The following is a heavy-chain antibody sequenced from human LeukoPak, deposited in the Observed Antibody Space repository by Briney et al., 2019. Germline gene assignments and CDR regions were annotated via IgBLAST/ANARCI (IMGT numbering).Heavy chain of an antibody. V-gene: IGHV1-2*02. CDR1: GYTFTGYY. J-gene: IGHJ4*02. CDR3: ARNYDSSDYYYRFNY. Sequence: ASVKVSCKASGYTFTGYYIHWVRQAPGQGLEWMGWINPNSGGTNYAQKFQGRVTMTRDTSISTAYMDLSRLTSDVTAVFYCARNYDSSDYYYRFNYWGQGTLVTVSS. D-gene: IGHD3-22*01. CDR2: INPNSGGT.